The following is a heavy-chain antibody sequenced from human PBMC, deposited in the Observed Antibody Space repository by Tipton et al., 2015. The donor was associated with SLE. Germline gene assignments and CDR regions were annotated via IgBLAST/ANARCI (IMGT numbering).Heavy chain of an antibody. Sequence: TLSLTCGVYGGSFSGNYCSWIRQAPGKGLEWIGEINHRGDTNYNPSLKSRVTVSLDTSKNQFSLKLSSLTAADTAVYYCARGPYTLGGSYYLEAGIWGFLDVWGKGTTVTVSS. V-gene: IGHV4-34*01. CDR3: ARGPYTLGGSYYLEAGIWGFLDV. CDR1: GGSFSGNY. D-gene: IGHD1-26*01. CDR2: INHRGDT. J-gene: IGHJ6*04.